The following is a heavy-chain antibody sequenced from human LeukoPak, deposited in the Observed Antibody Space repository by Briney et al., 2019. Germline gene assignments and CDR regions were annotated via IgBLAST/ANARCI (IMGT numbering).Heavy chain of an antibody. CDR1: GGSISSGGYS. J-gene: IGHJ4*02. Sequence: PSETLSLTCAVSGGSISSGGYSWSWIRQPPGKGLEWIGYIYHSGSTNYNPSLKSRVTISVDTSKNQFSLKLSSVTAADTAVYYCARGLTAMVHQDGWGQGTLVTVSS. CDR2: IYHSGST. D-gene: IGHD5-18*01. V-gene: IGHV4-30-2*01. CDR3: ARGLTAMVHQDG.